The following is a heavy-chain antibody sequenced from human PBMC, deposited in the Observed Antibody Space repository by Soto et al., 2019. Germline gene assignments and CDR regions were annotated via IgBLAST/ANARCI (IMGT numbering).Heavy chain of an antibody. V-gene: IGHV3-7*02. Sequence: GGSLRLSCAASGFTFSSYWMNWIRQAPGKGLEWVTNINQDGSDKYHMESVKGRFTISRDNAKNSLYLQMNSLRVDDTAVYHCATAESVRTSPSAHWGQGTLVTVSS. CDR1: GFTFSSYW. D-gene: IGHD3-10*01. J-gene: IGHJ4*02. CDR2: INQDGSDK. CDR3: ATAESVRTSPSAH.